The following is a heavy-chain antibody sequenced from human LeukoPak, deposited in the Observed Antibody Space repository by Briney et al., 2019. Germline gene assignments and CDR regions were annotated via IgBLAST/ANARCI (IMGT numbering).Heavy chain of an antibody. D-gene: IGHD3-9*01. V-gene: IGHV4-31*03. Sequence: PSQTLSLTCTVSGGSIRSGGYYWSWIRQHPGKGLEWIGYIYYSGNTYYNPSLKSRVTISVDTSKNQFSLKLSSVTAADTAVYYGARDTPWGYFDWGQGTLVTVSS. CDR2: IYYSGNT. CDR1: GGSIRSGGYY. CDR3: ARDTPWGYFD. J-gene: IGHJ4*02.